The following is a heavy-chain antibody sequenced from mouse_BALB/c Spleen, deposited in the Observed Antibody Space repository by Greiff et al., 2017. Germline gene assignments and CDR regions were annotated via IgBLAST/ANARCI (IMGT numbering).Heavy chain of an antibody. CDR3: ARSEDGIYAMDY. V-gene: IGHV1S137*01. Sequence: VQLQQSGAELVRPGVSVKISCKGSGYTFTDYAMHWVKQSHAKSLEWIGVISTYYGDASYNQKFKGKATMTVDKSSSTAYMELARLTSEDSAIYYCARSEDGIYAMDYWGQGTSVTVSS. J-gene: IGHJ4*01. D-gene: IGHD1-1*01. CDR2: ISTYYGDA. CDR1: GYTFTDYA.